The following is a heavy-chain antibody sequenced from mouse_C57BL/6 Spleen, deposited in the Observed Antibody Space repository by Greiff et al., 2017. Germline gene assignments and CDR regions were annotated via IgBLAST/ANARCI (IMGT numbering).Heavy chain of an antibody. J-gene: IGHJ2*01. CDR2: IWSGGST. Sequence: QVQLKESGPGLVQPSQSLSITCTVSGFSLTSYGVHWVRQSPGKGLEWLGVIWSGGSTDYNAAFISRLSLSKDNSKSQVFFKMNSLQADDTAIYYCARRHGYDGDYFDYWGQGTTLTVSS. V-gene: IGHV2-2*01. CDR1: GFSLTSYG. CDR3: ARRHGYDGDYFDY. D-gene: IGHD2-2*01.